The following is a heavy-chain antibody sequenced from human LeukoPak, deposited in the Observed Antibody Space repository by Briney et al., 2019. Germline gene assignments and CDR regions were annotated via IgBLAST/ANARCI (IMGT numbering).Heavy chain of an antibody. Sequence: GESLKISCKGSGYKFTNYWIGWVRQMPGKGLERMGTIDPGNSDIRYRRCFQGQATFSADKSVSTAYLQWSSLRASDTAMYYCARLDLLRPLDHWGQGTLVTVSS. CDR3: ARLDLLRPLDH. CDR1: GYKFTNYW. J-gene: IGHJ4*02. D-gene: IGHD1-7*01. V-gene: IGHV5-51*01. CDR2: IDPGNSDI.